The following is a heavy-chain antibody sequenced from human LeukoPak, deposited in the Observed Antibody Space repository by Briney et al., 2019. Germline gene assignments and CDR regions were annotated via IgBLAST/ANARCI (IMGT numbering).Heavy chain of an antibody. CDR1: DDSITMYY. D-gene: IGHD5-18*01. V-gene: IGHV4-59*12. CDR2: VDHTGST. CDR3: ARVAVGKGYPFDY. J-gene: IGHJ4*02. Sequence: SETLSLTCSVSDDSITMYYWTWIRQPPGKGLEWIGYVDHTGSTNFNPSLNGRVSISRDTTKNLFSLRLRSVTAADTAVYYCARVAVGKGYPFDYWGQGTLVTVSS.